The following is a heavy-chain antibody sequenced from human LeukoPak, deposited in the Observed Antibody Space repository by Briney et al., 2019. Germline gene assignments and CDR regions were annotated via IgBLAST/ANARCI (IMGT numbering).Heavy chain of an antibody. J-gene: IGHJ3*02. Sequence: GGSLRLSCAASGFTFSSYGMHWVRQAPGKGLEWVAVIWYDGSNKYYADSVKGRFTISRDNSKNTLYLQMNSLRAEDTAVYDWAKEMFADFWSGPDAFDIWGQGTMVTVSS. V-gene: IGHV3-33*06. CDR3: AKEMFADFWSGPDAFDI. CDR1: GFTFSSYG. D-gene: IGHD3-3*01. CDR2: IWYDGSNK.